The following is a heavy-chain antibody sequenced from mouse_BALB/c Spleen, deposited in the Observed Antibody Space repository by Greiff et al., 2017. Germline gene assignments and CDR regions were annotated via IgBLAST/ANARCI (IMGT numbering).Heavy chain of an antibody. Sequence: EVKVVESGGGLVKPGGSLKLSCAASGFTFSSYAMSWVRQTPEKRLEWVASISSGGSTYYPDSVKGRFTISRDNARNILYLQMSSLRSEDTAMYYCAREGWEGFDYWGQGTTLTVSS. V-gene: IGHV5-6-5*01. J-gene: IGHJ2*01. CDR2: ISSGGST. CDR3: AREGWEGFDY. D-gene: IGHD1-1*02. CDR1: GFTFSSYA.